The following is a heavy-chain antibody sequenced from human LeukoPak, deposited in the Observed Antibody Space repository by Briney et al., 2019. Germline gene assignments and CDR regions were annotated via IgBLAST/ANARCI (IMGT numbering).Heavy chain of an antibody. V-gene: IGHV4-4*08. D-gene: IGHD3-22*01. CDR2: IYDSGST. Sequence: SETLSLTCTVSGGSISNYYWSWIRQPPGKGLEWIGYIYDSGSTNYNPSLKSRVTISVDTSKNQFSLKLSSVTAADTALYYCARVAYFDSSGYYYNFDYWGQGTLVTVSS. J-gene: IGHJ4*02. CDR3: ARVAYFDSSGYYYNFDY. CDR1: GGSISNYY.